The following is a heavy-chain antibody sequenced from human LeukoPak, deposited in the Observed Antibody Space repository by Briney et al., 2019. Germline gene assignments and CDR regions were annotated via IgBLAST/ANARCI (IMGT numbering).Heavy chain of an antibody. V-gene: IGHV4-59*01. D-gene: IGHD6-19*01. J-gene: IGHJ4*02. CDR3: ARVNSSGWYVGY. Sequence: SESLSLTCTVSGGSISSYYWSWIRQPPGKGLEWIGYIYYSGSTNYNPSLKSRVTISVDTSKNQFSLKLSSVTAADTAVYYCARVNSSGWYVGYWGQGTLVTVSS. CDR1: GGSISSYY. CDR2: IYYSGST.